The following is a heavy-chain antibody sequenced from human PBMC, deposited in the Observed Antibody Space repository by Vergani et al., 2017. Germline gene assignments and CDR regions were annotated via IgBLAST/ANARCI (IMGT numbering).Heavy chain of an antibody. CDR2: INHSGST. J-gene: IGHJ3*02. Sequence: QVQLQQWGAGLLKPSETLSLTCAVYGGSFSGYYWSWIRQPPGKGLEWIGEINHSGSTNYNPSLKSRVTISVDTSKNQFSLKLSSVTAADTAGYYCATTSTYCSSTSCPFRAFDIWGQGTMVTVSS. CDR3: ATTSTYCSSTSCPFRAFDI. CDR1: GGSFSGYY. V-gene: IGHV4-34*01. D-gene: IGHD2-2*01.